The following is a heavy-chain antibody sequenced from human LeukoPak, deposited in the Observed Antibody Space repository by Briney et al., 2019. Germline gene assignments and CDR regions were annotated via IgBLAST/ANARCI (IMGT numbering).Heavy chain of an antibody. D-gene: IGHD3-16*02. CDR1: GYSFTSYW. V-gene: IGHV5-51*01. Sequence: GESLKISRKGSGYSFTSYWIAWVRQMPGKGLEWMGIIYPHDSDIRYSPPFQGQVTISADKSISTAYLQWSSLKASDTAMYYCARMIGLGEVSPYFDYWGQGTLVTVSS. J-gene: IGHJ4*02. CDR3: ARMIGLGEVSPYFDY. CDR2: IYPHDSDI.